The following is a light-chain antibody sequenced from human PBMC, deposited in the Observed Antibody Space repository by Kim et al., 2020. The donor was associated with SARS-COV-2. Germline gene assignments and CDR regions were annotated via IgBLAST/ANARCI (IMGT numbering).Light chain of an antibody. CDR3: ISRDSSGHHWV. V-gene: IGLV3-19*01. CDR2: ANN. Sequence: SSELTQDPAVSVALGQTVRITCQGDSLTMYYATWYQQKPGQAPVLVIYANNNRPSGTPDRFSASSSRTTSSLTITGAQAEDEAAYYCISRDSSGHHWVFG. CDR1: SLTMYY. J-gene: IGLJ3*02.